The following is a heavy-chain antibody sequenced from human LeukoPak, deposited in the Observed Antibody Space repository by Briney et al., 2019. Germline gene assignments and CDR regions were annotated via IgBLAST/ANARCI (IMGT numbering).Heavy chain of an antibody. J-gene: IGHJ5*02. Sequence: GASVKVSCKASGYTFTTFDINWVRQATGQGLEWMGWMNPNSGNTGYAQRVQGRVTMTRNTSISTAYMELSSLRSEDTAVYYCARGLLGFMRSDYSNYWDNWFDPWGQGTLVTVSS. CDR1: GYTFTTFD. CDR2: MNPNSGNT. V-gene: IGHV1-8*02. D-gene: IGHD4-11*01. CDR3: ARGLLGFMRSDYSNYWDNWFDP.